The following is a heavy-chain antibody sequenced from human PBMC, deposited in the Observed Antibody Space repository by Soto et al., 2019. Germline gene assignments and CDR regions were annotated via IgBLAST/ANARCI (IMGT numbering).Heavy chain of an antibody. CDR2: IYYSGST. J-gene: IGHJ3*02. V-gene: IGHV4-59*01. Sequence: PSETLSLTCTVSGGSISSYYWSWIRQPPGKGLEWIGYIYYSGSTNYNPSLKSRVTISVDTSKNQFSLKLSSVTAADTAVYYCARLVDTDRFDIWGQGTVVTVSS. CDR1: GGSISSYY. CDR3: ARLVDTDRFDI. D-gene: IGHD5-18*01.